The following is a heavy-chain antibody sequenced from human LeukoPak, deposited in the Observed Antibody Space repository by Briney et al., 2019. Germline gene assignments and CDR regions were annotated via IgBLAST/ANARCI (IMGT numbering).Heavy chain of an antibody. CDR3: ARPRPGYSYGPALDY. V-gene: IGHV1-69*06. Sequence: GASVKVSCKASGGTVSRYAISWVRQAPGQGLEWMGGLIPIFGTANYAQKFQGRVTITADKSTSTAYMELSSLRSEDTAVYYCARPRPGYSYGPALDYWGQGALVTVSS. CDR2: LIPIFGTA. D-gene: IGHD5-18*01. J-gene: IGHJ4*02. CDR1: GGTVSRYA.